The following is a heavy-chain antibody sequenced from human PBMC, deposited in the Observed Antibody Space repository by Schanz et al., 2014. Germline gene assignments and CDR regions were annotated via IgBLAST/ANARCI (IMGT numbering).Heavy chain of an antibody. CDR1: GFTFADYY. D-gene: IGHD3-3*01. CDR2: VSSYDTTV. Sequence: VQLVESGGGLVQSGGSLRLSCAASGFTFADYYMTWIRQAPGKGLEWISYVSSYDTTVSYADSVKGRFTISRDNAKNSVYLQMNSLRVEDTAVYYCARYGFRKFGVVYGLAVWGQGTTVTVS. J-gene: IGHJ6*02. CDR3: ARYGFRKFGVVYGLAV. V-gene: IGHV3-11*01.